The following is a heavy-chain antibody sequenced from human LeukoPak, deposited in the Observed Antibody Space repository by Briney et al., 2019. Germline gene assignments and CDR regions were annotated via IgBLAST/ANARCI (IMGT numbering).Heavy chain of an antibody. V-gene: IGHV4-59*01. CDR2: IYYSGST. CDR3: ARDGYSSSSPSYYYYYMDV. CDR1: GGSISSYY. D-gene: IGHD6-6*01. Sequence: PSETLSLTCTVSGGSISSYYWSWIRQPPGKGLEWIGYIYYSGSTNYNPSLKSRVTISVDTSKNQFSLKLSSVTAADTAVYYCARDGYSSSSPSYYYYYMDVWGKGTTVTVSS. J-gene: IGHJ6*03.